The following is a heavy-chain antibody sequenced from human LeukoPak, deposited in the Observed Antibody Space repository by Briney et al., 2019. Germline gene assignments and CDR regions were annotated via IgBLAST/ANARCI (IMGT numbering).Heavy chain of an antibody. V-gene: IGHV4-4*07. CDR1: GGSISSYY. Sequence: PSETLSLTCTVSGGSISSYYWSWIRQPAGKGLEWIGRIYTSGSTNYNPSLKSRVTMSVDTSKNQFSLKLSSVTAADTAVYYCARGDDYYSSGSLRFDPWGQGTLVTVSS. CDR2: IYTSGST. CDR3: ARGDDYYSSGSLRFDP. J-gene: IGHJ5*02. D-gene: IGHD3-10*01.